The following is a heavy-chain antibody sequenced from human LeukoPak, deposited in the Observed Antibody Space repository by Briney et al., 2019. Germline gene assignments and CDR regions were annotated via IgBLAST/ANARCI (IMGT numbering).Heavy chain of an antibody. V-gene: IGHV3-48*04. CDR2: ISSGSSMI. Sequence: PGGSLRLSCAASGFTFSAYSMNWVRQAPGKGLEWVSYISSGSSMIYYADSVKGRFTISRDNAKNTLYLQMASLTAEDTAVYYCSRGNYFDYWGQGALVTVSS. CDR3: SRGNYFDY. CDR1: GFTFSAYS. J-gene: IGHJ4*02.